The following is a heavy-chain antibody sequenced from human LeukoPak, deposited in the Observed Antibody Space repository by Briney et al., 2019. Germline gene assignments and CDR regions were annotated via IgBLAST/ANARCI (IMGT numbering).Heavy chain of an antibody. J-gene: IGHJ5*02. CDR1: GYTFTSYD. D-gene: IGHD6-6*01. Sequence: ASVKDSCKASGYTFTSYDINWVRQATGQGLEWMGWMNPNSGNKGFEQKFQSRVTMTSNTSISTAYMELTSLRSEDTAVYYCARPASIAARTNWFDPWGQGTLVTVSS. CDR3: ARPASIAARTNWFDP. CDR2: MNPNSGNK. V-gene: IGHV1-8*01.